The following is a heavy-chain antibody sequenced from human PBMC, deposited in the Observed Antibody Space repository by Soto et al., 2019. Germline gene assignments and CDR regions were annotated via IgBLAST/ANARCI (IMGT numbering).Heavy chain of an antibody. CDR3: ARDVNFGVVGRFDP. CDR2: IFYSGST. J-gene: IGHJ5*02. D-gene: IGHD3-3*01. Sequence: QVQLQEPGPGLVKPSETLSLTCAVSGGSVSSDYYYWSWIRQPPGKGLEWIGYIFYSGSTIYNPSLKSRVTISLDSSKNQFSLKLTSVTAADTAMYYCARDVNFGVVGRFDPWGQGTLVTVSS. CDR1: GGSVSSDYYY. V-gene: IGHV4-61*01.